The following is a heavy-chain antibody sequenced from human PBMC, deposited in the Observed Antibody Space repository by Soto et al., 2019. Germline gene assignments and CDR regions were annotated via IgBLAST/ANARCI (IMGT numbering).Heavy chain of an antibody. CDR2: ISWNSDKI. CDR1: VFTFDNYP. Sequence: SLRLSCASSVFTFDNYPMHCVRQSPGKCLEWVSTISWNSDKIAYADSVKGRFTVSRDNAKNSLYLQMNSLRVDDTALYYCAKDRDGGIYLDMHDSFDVWVQVTVVTGSS. J-gene: IGHJ3*01. D-gene: IGHD1-26*01. V-gene: IGHV3-9*01. CDR3: AKDRDGGIYLDMHDSFDV.